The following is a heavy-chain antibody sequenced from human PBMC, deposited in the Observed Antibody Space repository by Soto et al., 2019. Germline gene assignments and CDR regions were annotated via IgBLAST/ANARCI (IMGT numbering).Heavy chain of an antibody. V-gene: IGHV3-23*01. J-gene: IGHJ2*01. CDR2: ISGSGGST. Sequence: EVQLLESGGGLVQPGGSLRLSCGASGLSFSSYAMSWVRQAPGKGLEWVSSISGSGGSTYYADSVKGRFTISRDNSKNTLDLQMNSLRAEDTAVYNCAKSPAVVPAAMWFFDLWGRGTLVTVSS. D-gene: IGHD2-2*01. CDR1: GLSFSSYA. CDR3: AKSPAVVPAAMWFFDL.